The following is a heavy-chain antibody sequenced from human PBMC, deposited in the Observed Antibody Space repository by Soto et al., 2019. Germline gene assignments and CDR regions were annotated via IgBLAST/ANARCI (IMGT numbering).Heavy chain of an antibody. CDR2: ISSSGSTI. CDR1: GFTFSSYE. D-gene: IGHD4-17*01. V-gene: IGHV3-48*03. Sequence: PGGSLRLSCAASGFTFSSYEMNWVRQAPGKGLEWVSYISSSGSTIYYADSVKGRFTISRDNAKNSLYLQMNSLRAEDTAVYYCARGPDYGDYESHFDYWGQGTLVTVSS. CDR3: ARGPDYGDYESHFDY. J-gene: IGHJ4*02.